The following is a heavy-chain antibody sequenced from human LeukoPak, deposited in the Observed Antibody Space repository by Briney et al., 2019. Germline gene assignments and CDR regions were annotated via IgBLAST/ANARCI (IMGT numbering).Heavy chain of an antibody. Sequence: PSETLSLTCAVSGGSISSYYWSWIRQPPGKGLEWIGYIYYSGSTNYNPSLKSRVTISVDTSKNQFSLKLSSVTAADTAVYYCAREMATSLDAFDIWGQGTMVTVSS. D-gene: IGHD5-24*01. CDR3: AREMATSLDAFDI. J-gene: IGHJ3*02. CDR1: GGSISSYY. CDR2: IYYSGST. V-gene: IGHV4-59*01.